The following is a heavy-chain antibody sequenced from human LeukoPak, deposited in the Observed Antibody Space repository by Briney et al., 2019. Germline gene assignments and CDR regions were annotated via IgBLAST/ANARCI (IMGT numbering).Heavy chain of an antibody. CDR1: GGSISGSY. D-gene: IGHD4-17*01. J-gene: IGHJ4*02. V-gene: IGHV4-59*08. CDR3: ARLGYGDYGGFFDY. Sequence: PSETLSLTCTVSGGSISGSYWGWIRQSPGKGLEWIGYIYYSGSPNYNPSLKSRVTISVDTSKNQFSLKLTSVTAADTAVYYCARLGYGDYGGFFDYWGQGTLVTVSS. CDR2: IYYSGSP.